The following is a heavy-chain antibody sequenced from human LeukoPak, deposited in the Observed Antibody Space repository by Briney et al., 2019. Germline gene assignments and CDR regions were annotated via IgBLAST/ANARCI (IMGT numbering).Heavy chain of an antibody. Sequence: PGGSLRLSCAASGFTFSNYAIHWDRQAPGKGLEYVSSISSDGGRTYYVNSVKGRFIISRDNSKNTLYLQMASLRAEDMGVYYCAREGRLQSSDYWGQGTLVTVSS. CDR1: GFTFSNYA. CDR2: ISSDGGRT. V-gene: IGHV3-64*01. D-gene: IGHD4-11*01. CDR3: AREGRLQSSDY. J-gene: IGHJ4*02.